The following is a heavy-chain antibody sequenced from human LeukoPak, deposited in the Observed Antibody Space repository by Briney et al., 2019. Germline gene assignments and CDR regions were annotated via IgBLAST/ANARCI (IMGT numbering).Heavy chain of an antibody. D-gene: IGHD5-12*01. J-gene: IGHJ4*02. CDR3: ATTGGNSGYMDY. CDR1: EYTFTSYY. Sequence: GASVKVSCKASEYTFTSYYMHWVRQAPGQGLEWMGIINPSGGSTSYAQKFQGRVTMTRDTSTSTVYMELSSLRSEDTAVYYCATTGGNSGYMDYWGQGTLVTVSS. CDR2: INPSGGST. V-gene: IGHV1-46*01.